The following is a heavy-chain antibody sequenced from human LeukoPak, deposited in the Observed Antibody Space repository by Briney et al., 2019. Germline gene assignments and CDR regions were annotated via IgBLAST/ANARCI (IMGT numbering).Heavy chain of an antibody. Sequence: GGSLRLSCAASGFTFSSYAMSWVRQAPGKGLEWVSAISGSGGSTYYADSVKGRSTISRDNSKNTLYLQMNSLRAEDTAVYYCAKGNGYSYGYEDYWGQGTLVTVSS. CDR1: GFTFSSYA. J-gene: IGHJ4*02. V-gene: IGHV3-23*01. D-gene: IGHD5-18*01. CDR3: AKGNGYSYGYEDY. CDR2: ISGSGGST.